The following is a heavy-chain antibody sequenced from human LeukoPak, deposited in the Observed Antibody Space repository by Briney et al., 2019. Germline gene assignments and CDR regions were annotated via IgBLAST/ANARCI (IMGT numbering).Heavy chain of an antibody. CDR1: GFTFDDYA. CDR2: ISWNSGSI. J-gene: IGHJ4*02. V-gene: IGHV3-9*01. D-gene: IGHD3-10*01. CDR3: AKAASITMVRGVITGLIYFDY. Sequence: GGSLRLSCAASGFTFDDYAMHWVRQAPGKGLEWVSGISWNSGSIGYADSVKGRFTISRDNAKNSLYLQMNSLRAEDTALYYCAKAASITMVRGVITGLIYFDYWGQGTLVTVSS.